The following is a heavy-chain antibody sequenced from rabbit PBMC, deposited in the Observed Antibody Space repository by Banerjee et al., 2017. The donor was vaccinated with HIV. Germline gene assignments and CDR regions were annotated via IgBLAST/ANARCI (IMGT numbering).Heavy chain of an antibody. D-gene: IGHD4-1*01. CDR2: IYVGSGST. Sequence: QEQLEESGGGLVKPEGSLTLTCTASGFSFSGDYDMCWVRQAPGKGLEWIGCIYVGSGSTYYASWAKGRFTISKTSSTTVTLQMTSLTAADTATYFCARDQAGVRYFNLWGPGTLVTVS. V-gene: IGHV1S45*01. J-gene: IGHJ4*01. CDR3: ARDQAGVRYFNL. CDR1: GFSFSGDYD.